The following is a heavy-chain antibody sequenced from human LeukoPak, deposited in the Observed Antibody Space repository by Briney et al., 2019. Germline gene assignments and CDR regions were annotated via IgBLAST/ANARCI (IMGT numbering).Heavy chain of an antibody. Sequence: GGSLRLSCAASGFTFSSYAMHWVRQAPGKGLGWVAVISYDGSNKYYADSVKGRFTISRDNSKNTLYLQMNSLRAEDTAVYYCASISDSSGWYSQGYFDYWGQGTLVTVSS. V-gene: IGHV3-30-3*01. J-gene: IGHJ4*02. D-gene: IGHD6-19*01. CDR2: ISYDGSNK. CDR3: ASISDSSGWYSQGYFDY. CDR1: GFTFSSYA.